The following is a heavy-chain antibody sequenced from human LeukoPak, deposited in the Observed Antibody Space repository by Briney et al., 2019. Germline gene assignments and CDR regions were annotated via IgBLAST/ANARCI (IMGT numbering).Heavy chain of an antibody. V-gene: IGHV1-18*01. J-gene: IGHJ3*02. CDR3: ARKVGATGAFDS. Sequence: AAVKVSCKASGYTFINYCLTWVRQAPGQGFEWMGWISAYTGSTNYAQKLQGRVTMPTDPSTSTAYMDLRSLRSDDTAVYYCARKVGATGAFDSWGQGTMVIVSS. D-gene: IGHD1-26*01. CDR1: GYTFINYC. CDR2: ISAYTGST.